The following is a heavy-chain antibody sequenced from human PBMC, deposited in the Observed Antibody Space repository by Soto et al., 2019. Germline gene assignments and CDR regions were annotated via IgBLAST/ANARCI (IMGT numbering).Heavy chain of an antibody. V-gene: IGHV3-7*05. J-gene: IGHJ4*02. Sequence: GGSLRLSCAASGFTFRNDWMSWVRQVPGKGLEWVANIKEDGSEKYYVDSVRGRFTISRDNAEKSLYLQMNSLRAEDTAAYYCARTGPGYGFDYWGQGTPVTVSS. D-gene: IGHD5-18*01. CDR1: GFTFRNDW. CDR2: IKEDGSEK. CDR3: ARTGPGYGFDY.